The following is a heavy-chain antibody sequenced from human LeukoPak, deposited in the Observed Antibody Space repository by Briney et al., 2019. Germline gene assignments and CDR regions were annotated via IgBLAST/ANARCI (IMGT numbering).Heavy chain of an antibody. CDR3: ARDREVGATTLAFDY. CDR2: IIPTFGTE. V-gene: IGHV1-69*01. Sequence: SVKVSCKASGGTFSGYAISWVRQAPGQGLEWMGGIIPTFGTENYAQKFQGRVTITADESTSTGYMELSSLRSEDTAVYYCARDREVGATTLAFDYWGQGTLVTVSS. D-gene: IGHD1-26*01. J-gene: IGHJ4*02. CDR1: GGTFSGYA.